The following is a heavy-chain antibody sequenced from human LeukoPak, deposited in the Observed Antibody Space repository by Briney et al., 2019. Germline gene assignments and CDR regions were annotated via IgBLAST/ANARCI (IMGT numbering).Heavy chain of an antibody. J-gene: IGHJ4*02. V-gene: IGHV4-59*01. Sequence: SETLSLTCTVSGGSISTYYWSWIRQTPGKGLEWIGYIHYSGSTNYNPSLNSRVTISVDTTKNQFSLKVNSVTAADTAVYYCARGTHSSSPIPLDYWGQGTLVTVSS. CDR2: IHYSGST. D-gene: IGHD6-6*01. CDR1: GGSISTYY. CDR3: ARGTHSSSPIPLDY.